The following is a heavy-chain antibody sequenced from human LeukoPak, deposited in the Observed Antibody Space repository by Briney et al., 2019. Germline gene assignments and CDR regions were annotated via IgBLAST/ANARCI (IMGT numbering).Heavy chain of an antibody. D-gene: IGHD3-3*01. Sequence: PGGSLRLSCAASGFTFSSYAMHWVRQAPGKGLEYVSAISSNGGSTYYANSVKGRFTISRDNSKNALYLQMGSLRAEDMAVYYCARDSTLGDFWSGYLPVVWGQGTMVTVSS. CDR3: ARDSTLGDFWSGYLPVV. CDR2: ISSNGGST. J-gene: IGHJ3*01. CDR1: GFTFSSYA. V-gene: IGHV3-64*01.